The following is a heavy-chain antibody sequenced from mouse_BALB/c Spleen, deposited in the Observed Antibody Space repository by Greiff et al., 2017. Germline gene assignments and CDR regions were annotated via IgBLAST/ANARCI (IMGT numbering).Heavy chain of an antibody. CDR2: IDPENGDT. CDR1: GFNIKDYY. V-gene: IGHV14-4*02. CDR3: NARRGYYFDY. J-gene: IGHJ2*01. Sequence: VQLQQSGAELVRPGASVKLSCTASGFNIKDYYMPWVKQRPEQGLEWIGWIDPENGDTEYAPKLQGKATMTADTSSNTEYLQLSSLTTEDTAVYYCNARRGYYFDYWGQGTTLTVSS.